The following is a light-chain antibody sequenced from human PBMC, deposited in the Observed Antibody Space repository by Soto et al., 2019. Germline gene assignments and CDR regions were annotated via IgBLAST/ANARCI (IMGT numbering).Light chain of an antibody. J-gene: IGLJ2*01. Sequence: QSVLTQPPSASGTPGQRVTISCSGSSSNIGSNYVYWYQQLPGTVPQLLIYRNNERPSGVPDRFSGSKSGTSVSLAMSGLRSEDEADYYCAAWDDSLSGVVFGGGTKLTVL. CDR1: SSNIGSNY. CDR2: RNN. V-gene: IGLV1-47*01. CDR3: AAWDDSLSGVV.